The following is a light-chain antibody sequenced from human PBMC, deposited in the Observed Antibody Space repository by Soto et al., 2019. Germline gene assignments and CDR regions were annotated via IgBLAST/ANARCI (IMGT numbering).Light chain of an antibody. CDR3: QQSYNTPWT. J-gene: IGKJ1*01. V-gene: IGKV1-39*01. CDR1: QSISSY. CDR2: AAS. Sequence: DIQMTQSPSSLSASVGDRVTITCRASQSISSYLHWYQQKPGKAPKLLIYAASSLQSGVPSRFSGSGSGTDFTLTISSLQPEDFAIYYCQQSYNTPWTFGQGTKVEIK.